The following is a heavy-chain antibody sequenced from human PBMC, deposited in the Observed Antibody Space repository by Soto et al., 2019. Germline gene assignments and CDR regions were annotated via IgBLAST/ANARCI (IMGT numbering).Heavy chain of an antibody. CDR3: AREPLMRYYGMDV. Sequence: SQTLSLTCAVYGGSFSGYYWSWIRQPPGKGLEWIGEINHSGSTNYNPSLKSRVTISVDTSKNQFSLKLSSVTAADTAVYYCAREPLMRYYGMDVWGQGTTVTVSS. CDR1: GGSFSGYY. V-gene: IGHV4-34*01. CDR2: INHSGST. J-gene: IGHJ6*02. D-gene: IGHD2-8*01.